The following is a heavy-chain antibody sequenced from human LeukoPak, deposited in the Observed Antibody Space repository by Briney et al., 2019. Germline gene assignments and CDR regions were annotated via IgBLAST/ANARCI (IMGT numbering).Heavy chain of an antibody. CDR2: ISYDGSNK. J-gene: IGHJ4*02. CDR1: GFTFSSYA. Sequence: PGGSLRLSCAASGFTFSSYAMHWVRQAPGKGLEWVAVISYDGSNKCYADSVKGRFTISRDNSKNTLYLQMNSLRAEDTAVYYCARRNPDYYFDYWGQGTLVTVSS. CDR3: ARRNPDYYFDY. V-gene: IGHV3-30-3*01.